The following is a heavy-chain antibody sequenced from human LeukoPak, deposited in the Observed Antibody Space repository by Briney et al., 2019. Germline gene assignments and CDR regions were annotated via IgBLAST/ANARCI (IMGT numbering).Heavy chain of an antibody. Sequence: SVKVSCKASGGTFSSYAISWVRQAPGQGLEWMGRIIPILGIANYAQKFQGRVTITADKSTSTAYMELSSLRSEDTAVYYCARSEDYYDSSGYYDYWGQGTLVTVSS. D-gene: IGHD3-22*01. CDR2: IIPILGIA. V-gene: IGHV1-69*04. J-gene: IGHJ4*02. CDR3: ARSEDYYDSSGYYDY. CDR1: GGTFSSYA.